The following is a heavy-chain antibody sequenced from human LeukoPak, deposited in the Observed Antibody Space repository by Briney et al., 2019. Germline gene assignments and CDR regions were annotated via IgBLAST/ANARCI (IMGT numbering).Heavy chain of an antibody. D-gene: IGHD6-6*01. CDR3: ARDGSTVSYSSSAGWGYYYYYMDV. CDR2: IYTSGST. Sequence: PSQTLSLTCTVSGGSISSGSYYWSWIRQPAGKGLEWIGRIYTSGSTNYNPSLKSRVTISVDTSKNQFSLKLSSVTAADTAVYYCARDGSTVSYSSSAGWGYYYYYMDVWGKGTTVTVSS. CDR1: GGSISSGSYY. J-gene: IGHJ6*03. V-gene: IGHV4-61*02.